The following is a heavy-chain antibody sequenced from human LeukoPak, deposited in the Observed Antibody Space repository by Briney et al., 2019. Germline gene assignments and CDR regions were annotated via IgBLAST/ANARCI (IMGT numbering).Heavy chain of an antibody. V-gene: IGHV4-39*07. CDR2: IYYSGST. J-gene: IGHJ4*02. Sequence: SETLSLTCTVPGGSISSSSYYWGWIRQPPGKGLEWIGSIYYSGSTYYNPSLKSRVTISVDTSKNQFSLKLSSVTAADTAVYYCARAGRYNWNYGFGYWGQGTLVTVSS. CDR3: ARAGRYNWNYGFGY. CDR1: GGSISSSSYY. D-gene: IGHD1-7*01.